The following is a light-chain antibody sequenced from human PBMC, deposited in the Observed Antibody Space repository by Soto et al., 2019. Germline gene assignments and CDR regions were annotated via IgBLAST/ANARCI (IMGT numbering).Light chain of an antibody. CDR3: ADWDEGVNGRV. CDR2: TNN. Sequence: QPVLTQPRPASASPAHRVTLCCSGSSSDIGSSNVNWYQQPPGTAPKFFIYTNNQRPSGVRDRFSGSNSGTSASLAISGLQSEDEADYYCADWDEGVNGRVFAPGIKVT. V-gene: IGLV1-44*01. CDR1: SSDIGSSN. J-gene: IGLJ1*01.